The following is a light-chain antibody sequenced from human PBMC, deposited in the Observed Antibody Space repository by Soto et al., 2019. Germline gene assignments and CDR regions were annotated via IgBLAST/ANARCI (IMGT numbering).Light chain of an antibody. J-gene: IGLJ2*01. CDR3: AAWDDSLNGVI. Sequence: QSVLTQPPSASGTPGQRVTISCSGGTSNIGTTTFTCHQQVQAPAPNLLLYPNTQRPSGVPDRFSGSKSGTSASLAISGLQSEDEADYYCAAWDDSLNGVIFGAGTKLTVL. CDR1: TSNIGTTT. V-gene: IGLV1-44*01. CDR2: PNT.